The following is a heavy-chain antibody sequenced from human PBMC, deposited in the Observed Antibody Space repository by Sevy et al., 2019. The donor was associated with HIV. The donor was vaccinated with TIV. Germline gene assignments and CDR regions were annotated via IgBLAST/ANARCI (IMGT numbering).Heavy chain of an antibody. CDR2: ISYDGSNK. Sequence: GGSLRLSCAASGFTFSSYAMHWVRQAPGKGLEWVAVISYDGSNKYYADSVKGRFTISRDNSKNTLYLQMNSRRAEETAVYYCARDGNFWSGYSLYYYYMDVWGKGTTVTVSS. CDR1: GFTFSSYA. CDR3: ARDGNFWSGYSLYYYYMDV. D-gene: IGHD3-3*01. J-gene: IGHJ6*03. V-gene: IGHV3-30-3*01.